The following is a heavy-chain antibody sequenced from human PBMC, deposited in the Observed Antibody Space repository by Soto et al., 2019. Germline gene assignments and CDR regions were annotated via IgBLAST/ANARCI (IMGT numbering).Heavy chain of an antibody. Sequence: QVQLVESGGGVVQPGRSLRLSCAASGFTFSSYAMHWVRQAPGKGLEWVAVISYDGSNKYYADSVKGRFTISRDNSKNTLYLQMNSLRAEDTAVYYCARDTEPWIQLSLGYWGQGTLVTVSS. V-gene: IGHV3-30-3*01. J-gene: IGHJ4*02. CDR1: GFTFSSYA. CDR3: ARDTEPWIQLSLGY. CDR2: ISYDGSNK. D-gene: IGHD5-18*01.